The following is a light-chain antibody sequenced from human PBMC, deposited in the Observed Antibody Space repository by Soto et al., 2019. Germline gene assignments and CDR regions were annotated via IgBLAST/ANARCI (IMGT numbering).Light chain of an antibody. CDR2: EVS. CDR3: CSYAGSSTFYV. Sequence: QSALTQPASVSVSPGQSITISCTGTSSDVGSYNLVSWYQQHPGKAPKLMIYEVSKRPSGVSNRFSGSKSGNTASLTISGLQAEDEADYYCCSYAGSSTFYVFGTGTKVTV. CDR1: SSDVGSYNL. V-gene: IGLV2-23*02. J-gene: IGLJ1*01.